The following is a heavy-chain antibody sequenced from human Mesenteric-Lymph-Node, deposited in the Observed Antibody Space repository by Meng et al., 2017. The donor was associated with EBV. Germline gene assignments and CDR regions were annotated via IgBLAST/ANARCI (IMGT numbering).Heavy chain of an antibody. J-gene: IGHJ4*02. Sequence: QMRLVESGAGVKKPGYSVKVSCKASGGTFTNYGLSWVRQAPGQGLEWMGWISTYTGNTNSAQKVQGRVTMTTDTSTSTAYMELRSLRSDDTAMYYCARMIGSGSPFDYWGQGTLVTVSS. CDR2: ISTYTGNT. D-gene: IGHD3-10*01. CDR1: GGTFTNYG. CDR3: ARMIGSGSPFDY. V-gene: IGHV1-18*01.